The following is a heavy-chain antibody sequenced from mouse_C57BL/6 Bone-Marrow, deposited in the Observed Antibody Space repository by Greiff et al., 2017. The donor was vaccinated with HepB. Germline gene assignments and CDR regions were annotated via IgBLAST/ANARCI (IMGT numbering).Heavy chain of an antibody. CDR2: IYPRSGNT. V-gene: IGHV1-81*01. J-gene: IGHJ1*03. CDR3: ARSGYYGSSYVGWYFDV. Sequence: QVTLKVSGAELARPGASVKLSCKASGYTFTSYGISWVKQRTGQGLEWIGEIYPRSGNTYYNEKFKGKATLTADKSSSTAYMELRSLTSEDSAVYFCARSGYYGSSYVGWYFDVWGTGTTVTVSS. CDR1: GYTFTSYG. D-gene: IGHD1-1*01.